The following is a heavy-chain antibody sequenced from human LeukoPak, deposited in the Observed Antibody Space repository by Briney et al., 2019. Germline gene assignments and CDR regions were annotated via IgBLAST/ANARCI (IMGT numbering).Heavy chain of an antibody. CDR2: INPSGGST. D-gene: IGHD3-10*01. V-gene: IGHV1-46*01. J-gene: IGHJ4*02. CDR1: GYTFTNSY. Sequence: ASVKVSCKASGYTFTNSYIHWVRQAPGQGLEWMGIINPSGGSTSYPQKFQGRVTVTRDTSTSTVYMELSSLRSEDTAVYYCARDPYGSGSYYSHFDYWGQGTLVTVPS. CDR3: ARDPYGSGSYYSHFDY.